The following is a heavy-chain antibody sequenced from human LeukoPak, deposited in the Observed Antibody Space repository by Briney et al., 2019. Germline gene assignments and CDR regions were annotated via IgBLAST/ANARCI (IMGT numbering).Heavy chain of an antibody. CDR1: GFTFSSYE. D-gene: IGHD2-15*01. V-gene: IGHV3-48*03. Sequence: GGSLRLSCAASGFTFSSYEMNWVRQAPGKGLEWVSYISSSGSTIYYADSVKGRFTISRDNAKNSLYLQMNSLRAEDTAVYYCARTSLNCSGGSCYLWPLDYWGQGTLVTVSS. CDR3: ARTSLNCSGGSCYLWPLDY. CDR2: ISSSGSTI. J-gene: IGHJ4*02.